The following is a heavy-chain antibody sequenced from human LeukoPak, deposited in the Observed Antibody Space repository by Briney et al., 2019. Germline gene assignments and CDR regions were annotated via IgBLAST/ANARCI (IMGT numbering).Heavy chain of an antibody. J-gene: IGHJ3*02. CDR2: IYHSGST. Sequence: SETLSLTCAVSGGSISSGGYSWSWIRRPPGKGLEWIGYIYHSGSTYYNPSLKSRVTISVDRSKNQFSLKLSSVTAADTAVYYCGSGSYYAFDIWGQGTMVTVSS. CDR1: GGSISSGGYS. CDR3: GSGSYYAFDI. V-gene: IGHV4-30-2*02. D-gene: IGHD1-26*01.